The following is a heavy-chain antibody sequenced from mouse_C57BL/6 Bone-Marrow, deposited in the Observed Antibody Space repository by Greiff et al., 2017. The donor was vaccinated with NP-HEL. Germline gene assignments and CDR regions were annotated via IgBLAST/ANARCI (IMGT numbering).Heavy chain of an antibody. CDR2: INPSSGYT. V-gene: IGHV1-7*01. J-gene: IGHJ1*03. Sequence: QVQLQQSGAELAKPGASVKLSCKASGYTFTSYWMHWVKQRPGQGLEWIGYINPSSGYTKYNQKFKDKATLTADKSSSTAYMQLSSLTYEDSAGYYCARSESATDWYVEVWGTGTTVTVSS. CDR3: ARSESATDWYVEV. CDR1: GYTFTSYW.